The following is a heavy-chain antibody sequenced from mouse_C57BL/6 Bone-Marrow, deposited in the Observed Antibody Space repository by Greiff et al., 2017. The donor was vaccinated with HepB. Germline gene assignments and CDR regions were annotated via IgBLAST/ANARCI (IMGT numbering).Heavy chain of an antibody. CDR2: IHPNSGST. CDR1: GYTFTSYW. V-gene: IGHV1-64*01. Sequence: QVQLKQPGAELVKPGASVKLSCKASGYTFTSYWMHWVKQRPGQGLEWIGMIHPNSGSTKYNEKFKSKATLTVDKSSSTAYMQLSSLTSEDSAVYYCARGLLQSYWYFDVWGTGTTVTVSS. D-gene: IGHD1-1*01. CDR3: ARGLLQSYWYFDV. J-gene: IGHJ1*03.